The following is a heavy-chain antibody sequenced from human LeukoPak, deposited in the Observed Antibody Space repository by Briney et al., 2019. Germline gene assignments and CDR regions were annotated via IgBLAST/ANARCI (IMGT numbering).Heavy chain of an antibody. Sequence: GASVKVSCKASGYTFTRYYMHWVRQAPGQGLEWMGIINPSGGSTSYAQKFQGRVTMTRDMSTSTVYMELSSLRSEDTAVYYCARDLRSSSGNIYYYYYYMDVWGKGTTVTVSS. J-gene: IGHJ6*03. V-gene: IGHV1-46*01. CDR1: GYTFTRYY. D-gene: IGHD6-6*01. CDR2: INPSGGST. CDR3: ARDLRSSSGNIYYYYYYMDV.